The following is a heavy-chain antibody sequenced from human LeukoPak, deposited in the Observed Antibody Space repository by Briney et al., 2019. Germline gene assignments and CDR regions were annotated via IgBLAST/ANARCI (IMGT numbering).Heavy chain of an antibody. J-gene: IGHJ5*02. V-gene: IGHV4-34*01. CDR1: GGSFSGYY. CDR3: ARAYHTEYNWFDP. Sequence: SETLSLTCAVYGGSFSGYYWSWIRQPPGKGLEWIGEINHSGSTNYNPSLKSRVTISVDTSKNQFSLKLSSVTAADTAVYYCARAYHTEYNWFDPWGQGTLVTVSS. CDR2: INHSGST. D-gene: IGHD1-14*01.